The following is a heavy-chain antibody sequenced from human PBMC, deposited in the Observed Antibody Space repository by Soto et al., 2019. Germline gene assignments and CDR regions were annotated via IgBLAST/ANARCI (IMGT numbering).Heavy chain of an antibody. CDR3: AKDLDIVPTSKAYFDY. J-gene: IGHJ4*02. V-gene: IGHV3-23*01. Sequence: PWGSLRLSCGAFGFTFSYYAMSCVRQAPGKGLEWVSGISSSGGSTYYADSVKGRFTISRDNSKNTLYLQMNSLRAEDTAVYYCAKDLDIVPTSKAYFDYWGQGTLVTVSS. D-gene: IGHD5-12*01. CDR1: GFTFSYYA. CDR2: ISSSGGST.